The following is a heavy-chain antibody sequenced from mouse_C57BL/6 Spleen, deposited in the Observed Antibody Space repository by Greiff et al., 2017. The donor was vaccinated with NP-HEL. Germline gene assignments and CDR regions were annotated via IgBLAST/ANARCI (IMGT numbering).Heavy chain of an antibody. D-gene: IGHD1-1*01. V-gene: IGHV1-61*01. CDR1: GYTFTSYW. CDR2: IYPSDSET. J-gene: IGHJ1*03. CDR3: ARDYGSSWNWYFDV. Sequence: VQLQQPGAELVRPGSSVKLFCKASGYTFTSYWMDWVKQRPGQGLEWIGNIYPSDSETHYNQKFKDKATLTVDKSSSTAYMQLSSLTSEDSAVYYCARDYGSSWNWYFDVWGTGTTVTVSS.